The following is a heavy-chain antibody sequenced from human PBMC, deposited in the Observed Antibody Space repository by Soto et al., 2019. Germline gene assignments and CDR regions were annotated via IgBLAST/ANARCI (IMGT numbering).Heavy chain of an antibody. V-gene: IGHV1-46*03. CDR3: ARSYGDYVHVRPPPPSDNYYYMDV. CDR2: INPSGGST. CDR1: GYTFTSYY. D-gene: IGHD4-17*01. J-gene: IGHJ6*03. Sequence: GASVKVSCKASGYTFTSYYMHWVRQAPGQGLEWMGIINPSGGSTSYAQKFQGRVTMTRDTSTSTVYMELSSLRSEDTAVYYCARSYGDYVHVRPPPPSDNYYYMDVWGKGTTVTVSS.